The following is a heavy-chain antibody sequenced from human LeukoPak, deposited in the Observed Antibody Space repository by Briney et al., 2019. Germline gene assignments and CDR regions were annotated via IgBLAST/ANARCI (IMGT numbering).Heavy chain of an antibody. CDR3: AKDSVGVAGPDY. CDR1: GFTFSMYA. Sequence: PRGSLRLSCAASGFTFSMYAMSWVRQAPGKGLEWVSVISVDGGGTYYADSVKGRFTISRDNSKSTLYLQMNSLRAEDTAVYYCAKDSVGVAGPDYWGQGSLVTVSS. V-gene: IGHV3-23*01. J-gene: IGHJ4*02. CDR2: ISVDGGGT. D-gene: IGHD6-19*01.